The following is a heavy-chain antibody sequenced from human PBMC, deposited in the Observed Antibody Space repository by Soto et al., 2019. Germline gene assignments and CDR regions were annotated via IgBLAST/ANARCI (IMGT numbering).Heavy chain of an antibody. CDR1: GFTFSSYG. CDR3: ARDGGHCTNGVCSYFDS. CDR2: IWYDGSNK. D-gene: IGHD2-8*01. J-gene: IGHJ4*01. V-gene: IGHV3-33*01. Sequence: GGSLRLSCAASGFTFSSYGMHWVRQAPGKGLEWVAVIWYDGSNKYYADSVKGRFTISRDNSKNTLYLQMNSLRAEDTAVYYCARDGGHCTNGVCSYFDSWGHGTRVTVSS.